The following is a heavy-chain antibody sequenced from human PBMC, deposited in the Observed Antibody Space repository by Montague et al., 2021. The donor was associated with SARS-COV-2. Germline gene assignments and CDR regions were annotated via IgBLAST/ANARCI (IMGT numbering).Heavy chain of an antibody. D-gene: IGHD1-1*01. J-gene: IGHJ4*02. CDR2: VHYSWRP. CDR1: GDSISSSSYN. CDR3: TRHVHMTWPEPSPGFDY. Sequence: SETLSLTCTVSGDSISSSSYNWGWIRQPPGKGLEWIGSVHYSWRPYYNPSLKSRVTIYVDTSKNQLSLKLSSVTAADTAVYYCTRHVHMTWPEPSPGFDYWGQGTLVTVAS. V-gene: IGHV4-39*01.